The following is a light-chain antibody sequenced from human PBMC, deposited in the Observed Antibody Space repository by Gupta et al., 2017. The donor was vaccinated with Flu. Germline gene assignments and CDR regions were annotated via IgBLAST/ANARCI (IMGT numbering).Light chain of an antibody. V-gene: IGKV1-5*03. Sequence: DIQMTQSPSTLSASVGDRVTITCRASQSISNWLAWYQQKPGKVPKLLIYKASSLESGVPSRFSGSGSGTEFTLTISSLQPDDFATYYGQQYNSSFGQGTKLEIK. CDR1: QSISNW. J-gene: IGKJ2*01. CDR3: QQYNSS. CDR2: KAS.